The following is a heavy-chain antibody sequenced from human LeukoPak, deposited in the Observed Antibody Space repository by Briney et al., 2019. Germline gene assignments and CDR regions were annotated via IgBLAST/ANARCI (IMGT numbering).Heavy chain of an antibody. CDR1: GGSFSGYY. CDR2: INHSGST. CDR3: ASLATRRLISYYFDY. J-gene: IGHJ4*02. V-gene: IGHV4-34*01. D-gene: IGHD3-16*01. Sequence: PSETLSLTCAVYGGSFSGYYWSWIRQPPGKGLEWIGEINHSGSTNYNPSLKSRVTISVDTSENQFSLKLSSVTAADTAVYYCASLATRRLISYYFDYWGQGTLVTVSS.